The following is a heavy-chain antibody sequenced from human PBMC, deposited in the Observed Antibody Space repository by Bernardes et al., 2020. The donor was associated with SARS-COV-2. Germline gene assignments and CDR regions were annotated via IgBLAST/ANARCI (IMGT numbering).Heavy chain of an antibody. CDR3: AGSNPEGNYYYYYGMDV. V-gene: IGHV3-30-3*01. J-gene: IGHJ6*02. Sequence: GGSLRLSCAASGFTFSSYAMHWVRQAPGKGLEWVAVISYDGSNKYYADSVKGRFTISRDNSKNTLYLQMNSLRAEDTAVYYCAGSNPEGNYYYYYGMDVWGQGTTVTVTS. CDR2: ISYDGSNK. CDR1: GFTFSSYA. D-gene: IGHD4-4*01.